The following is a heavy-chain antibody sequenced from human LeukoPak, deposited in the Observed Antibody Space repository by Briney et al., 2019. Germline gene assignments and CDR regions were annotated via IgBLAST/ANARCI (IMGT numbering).Heavy chain of an antibody. CDR2: IIPILGIA. J-gene: IGHJ6*02. CDR3: GLSETYYYYGMDV. CDR1: GGTFSSYA. Sequence: ASVKVSCKASGGTFSSYAISWVRQAPGQVLEWMGRIIPILGIANYAQKFQGRVTITADKSTSTAYMELSSLRSGDTAVYYCGLSETYYYYGMDVWGQGTTVTVSS. V-gene: IGHV1-69*04. D-gene: IGHD5/OR15-5a*01.